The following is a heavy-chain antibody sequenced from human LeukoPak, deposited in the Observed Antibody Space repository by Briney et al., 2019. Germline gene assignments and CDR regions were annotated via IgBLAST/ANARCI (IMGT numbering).Heavy chain of an antibody. D-gene: IGHD3-3*01. CDR1: GGSISSSSYY. CDR3: ARLPIVSRFLEWLSLVDY. V-gene: IGHV4-39*01. J-gene: IGHJ4*02. CDR2: IYYSGST. Sequence: PSETLSLTCTVSGGSISSSSYYWGWIRQPPGKGLEWIGSIYYSGSTYYNPSLKSRVTISVDTSKNQFSLKLSSVTAADTAVYYCARLPIVSRFLEWLSLVDYWGQGTLVTVSS.